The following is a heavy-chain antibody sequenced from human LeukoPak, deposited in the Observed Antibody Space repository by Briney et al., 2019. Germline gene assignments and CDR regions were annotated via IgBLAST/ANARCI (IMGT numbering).Heavy chain of an antibody. D-gene: IGHD3-22*01. V-gene: IGHV3-15*01. CDR1: GFTFSNVW. CDR3: TTRGYYYDSSGYYSTFDY. CDR2: IKSKTDGGTT. J-gene: IGHJ4*02. Sequence: AGGSLRLSCAASGFTFSNVWMSWVRQAPGKGLEWVGRIKSKTDGGTTDYAAPVKGRFTISRDDSKNTLYLQMNSLKTEDTAVYYCTTRGYYYDSSGYYSTFDYWGQGTLVTVSS.